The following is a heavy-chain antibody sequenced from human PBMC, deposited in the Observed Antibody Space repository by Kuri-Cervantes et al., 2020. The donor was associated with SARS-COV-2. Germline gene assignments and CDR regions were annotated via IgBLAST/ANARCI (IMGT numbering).Heavy chain of an antibody. V-gene: IGHV4-34*01. Sequence: SQTLSLTCVVHGESFSGYYWSWIRQTPGKGLEWIAEINYSGTSNYNPSLKSRVTVSVDPSKNQFSLKLSSVTAADTAVYYCARGWVGTRPNFDYWGQGTLVTVSS. CDR2: INYSGTS. J-gene: IGHJ4*02. CDR3: ARGWVGTRPNFDY. CDR1: GESFSGYY. D-gene: IGHD2-21*02.